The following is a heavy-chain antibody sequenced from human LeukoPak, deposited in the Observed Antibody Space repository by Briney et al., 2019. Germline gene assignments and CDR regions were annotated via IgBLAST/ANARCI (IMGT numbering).Heavy chain of an antibody. CDR2: IYYSGST. Sequence: SETLSLTCTVSGGSISSYYWSWIRQPPGKGLEWIGYIYYSGSTNYNPSLKSRVTISVDTSKNQFSLKLSSVTAADTAVYYCARFQSIAAAGTKFAFDIWAKGQWSPSLQ. CDR3: ARFQSIAAAGTKFAFDI. D-gene: IGHD6-13*01. CDR1: GGSISSYY. V-gene: IGHV4-59*01. J-gene: IGHJ3*02.